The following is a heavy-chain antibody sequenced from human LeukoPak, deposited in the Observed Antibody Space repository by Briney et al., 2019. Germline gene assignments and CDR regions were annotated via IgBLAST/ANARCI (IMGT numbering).Heavy chain of an antibody. CDR3: ARGATVTTDYFDY. D-gene: IGHD4-11*01. Sequence: GGSLRLSCAASGFTVSSNYMSWVRQAPGKGLEWVSVIYSGGSTYYADSVKGRFTISRDNSKNTLYLQMNSLSAEDTAVYYCARGATVTTDYFDYWGQGTLVTVSS. V-gene: IGHV3-66*01. CDR2: IYSGGST. CDR1: GFTVSSNY. J-gene: IGHJ4*02.